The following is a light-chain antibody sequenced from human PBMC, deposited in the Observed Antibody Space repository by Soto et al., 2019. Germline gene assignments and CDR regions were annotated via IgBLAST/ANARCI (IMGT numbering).Light chain of an antibody. Sequence: IVLTQSPGTLSLSPGERAYVSCWATQSVARSFLAWYQPRPGQAPRLIIVCPSSMATGSPDRLSGSGSVTDFTLTISRLEPEYFAVYYCQQYGSALLTFGGGTKVDIK. CDR1: QSVARSF. CDR3: QQYGSALLT. V-gene: IGKV3-20*01. CDR2: CPS. J-gene: IGKJ4*02.